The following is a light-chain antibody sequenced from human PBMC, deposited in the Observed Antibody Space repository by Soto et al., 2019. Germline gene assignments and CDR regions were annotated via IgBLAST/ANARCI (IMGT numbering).Light chain of an antibody. CDR1: TSNIAGNT. Sequence: QSALTQPPSLSGTLGRRITISCSGSTSNIAGNTVHWYQHLPETAPKLLIYIDDQRPSGVPDRFSGSKSGTSASLASSGLQSEDEADYYCATWDDSLNAAVFGGGTQLTVL. J-gene: IGLJ7*01. CDR2: IDD. V-gene: IGLV1-44*01. CDR3: ATWDDSLNAAV.